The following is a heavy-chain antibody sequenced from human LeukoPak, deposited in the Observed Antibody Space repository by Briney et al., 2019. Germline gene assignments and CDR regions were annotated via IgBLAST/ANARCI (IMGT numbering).Heavy chain of an antibody. J-gene: IGHJ6*03. D-gene: IGHD3-9*01. CDR1: GFTFSSYT. CDR3: ARVYSSPGFYSRDYYYMDV. V-gene: IGHV3-21*01. Sequence: PGGSLRLSCATSGFTFSSYTMNWVRQAPGKGLEWVSSITRTSNFIYYADSVKGRFTISRDNSKNTLYLQMNSLRAEDTAVYYCARVYSSPGFYSRDYYYMDVWGKGTTVTISS. CDR2: ITRTSNFI.